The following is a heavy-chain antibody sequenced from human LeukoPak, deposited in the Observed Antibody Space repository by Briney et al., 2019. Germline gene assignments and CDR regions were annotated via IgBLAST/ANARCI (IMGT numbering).Heavy chain of an antibody. V-gene: IGHV3-74*01. J-gene: IGHJ4*02. CDR2: ISNDGGST. Sequence: GGSLRLSCVASAFTFSDYWMHWVRQAPGKGLVWVSGISNDGGSTYYADSVKGRFTISRDNAKNTLYLQMNSLRAEDTAVYYCASLNLGPDYWGQGTLVTVSS. CDR1: AFTFSDYW. CDR3: ASLNLGPDY.